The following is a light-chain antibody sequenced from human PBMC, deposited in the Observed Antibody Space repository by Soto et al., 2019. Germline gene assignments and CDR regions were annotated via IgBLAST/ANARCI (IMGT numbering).Light chain of an antibody. CDR1: QSVSTN. Sequence: EIVMTQSPATLSVSPGERATHSCRASQSVSTNLAWYQQRRGQAPSLLIHGASTRATGIPARFSGSGSGTEFTLTISSLQSEDFAVYYCQQYDIWPPITFGQGTRLEI. V-gene: IGKV3-15*01. CDR2: GAS. CDR3: QQYDIWPPIT. J-gene: IGKJ5*01.